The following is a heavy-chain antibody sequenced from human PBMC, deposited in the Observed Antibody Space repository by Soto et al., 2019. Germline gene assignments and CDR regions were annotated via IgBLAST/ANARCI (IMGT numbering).Heavy chain of an antibody. J-gene: IGHJ4*02. CDR2: IRNEPYGYTT. D-gene: IGHD4-17*01. CDR3: ADGKWNRDYLP. Sequence: EVQLVASGGGLVQPGGSLRLSCVASGFSLSDHYMDWVRQAPGKGLEWLGLIRNEPYGYTTTYAASVKGRITISRNDSTSSLFLQMDSLTAEDAAIYYCADGKWNRDYLPWGQGTLVTVSS. V-gene: IGHV3-72*01. CDR1: GFSLSDHY.